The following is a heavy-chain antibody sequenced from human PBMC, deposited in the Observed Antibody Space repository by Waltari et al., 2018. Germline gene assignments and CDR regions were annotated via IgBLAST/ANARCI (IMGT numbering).Heavy chain of an antibody. D-gene: IGHD2-2*01. J-gene: IGHJ6*02. CDR1: GFHIPGPW. CDR2: IKWDGSAT. CDR3: ARGSAGYVRVWDL. Sequence: EAQLMDSGRGLVLPGGSRGLYCAVFGFHIPGPWATWVRRAPGKGLEWVANIKWDGSATWYAESLSGRFIISRDNARSSLFLQINSPSAEDTAIYYCARGSAGYVRVWDLWGQGTSVTVSS. V-gene: IGHV3-7*03.